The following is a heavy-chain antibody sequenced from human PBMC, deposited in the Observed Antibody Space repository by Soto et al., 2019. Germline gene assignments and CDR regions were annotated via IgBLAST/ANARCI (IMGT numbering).Heavy chain of an antibody. J-gene: IGHJ4*02. CDR3: ARDSYDSSDVYYGYDY. D-gene: IGHD3-22*01. CDR2: ISPDGSST. CDR1: GFTFSKYW. V-gene: IGHV3-74*01. Sequence: EVQLVESGGGLVQPGGSLRLSCAASGFTFSKYWMHWVRQAPGQGLLWVSRISPDGSSTSYADSVKGRFTFSRDNAKNTLYLQMNNLIAEDTAVYYCARDSYDSSDVYYGYDYWGQGTLVTVSS.